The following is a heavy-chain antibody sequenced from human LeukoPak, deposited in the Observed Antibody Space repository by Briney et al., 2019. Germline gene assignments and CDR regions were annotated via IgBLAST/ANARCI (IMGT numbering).Heavy chain of an antibody. CDR2: ISYDGSNK. V-gene: IGHV3-30*18. Sequence: GRSLRLSCAASGFTFSSYGMHWVRQAPGKGLEWVAVISYDGSNKYYADSVKGRFTISRGNSKNTLYLQMNSLRAEDTAVYYCAKDRRAVAGGVFDYWGQGTLVTVSS. J-gene: IGHJ4*02. D-gene: IGHD6-19*01. CDR3: AKDRRAVAGGVFDY. CDR1: GFTFSSYG.